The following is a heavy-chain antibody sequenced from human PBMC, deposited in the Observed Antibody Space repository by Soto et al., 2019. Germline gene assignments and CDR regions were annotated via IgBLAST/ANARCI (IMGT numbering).Heavy chain of an antibody. D-gene: IGHD3-22*01. V-gene: IGHV1-46*03. CDR2: INPSGGST. CDR1: GYTFTSYY. J-gene: IGHJ6*02. CDR3: ARTNYYDSSGYYGLTRPYGMDV. Sequence: ASVKVSCKASGYTFTSYYMHWVRQAPGQGLEWMGIINPSGGSTSYAQKFQGRVTMTRDTSTSTVYMELSSLRSEDTAVYYCARTNYYDSSGYYGLTRPYGMDVWGQGTTVTVSS.